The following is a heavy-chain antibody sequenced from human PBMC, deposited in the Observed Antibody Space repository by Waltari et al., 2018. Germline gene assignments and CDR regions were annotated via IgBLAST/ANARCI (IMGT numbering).Heavy chain of an antibody. V-gene: IGHV1-8*03. D-gene: IGHD6-6*01. J-gene: IGHJ5*02. CDR3: VRGGRIAARRAGWFDP. CDR1: GYTFTSYD. CDR2: MNPNSGNT. Sequence: QVQLVQSGAEVKKPGASVKVSCKASGYTFTSYDINWVRQATGQGLEWMGWMNPNSGNTGYAQKFQGRVTITRNTSISTAYMELSSLRSEDTAVYYCVRGGRIAARRAGWFDPWGQGTLVTVSS.